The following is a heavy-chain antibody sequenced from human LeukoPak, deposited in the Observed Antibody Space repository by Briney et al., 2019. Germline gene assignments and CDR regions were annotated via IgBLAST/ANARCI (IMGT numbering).Heavy chain of an antibody. CDR1: GLTFSSYW. J-gene: IGHJ4*02. V-gene: IGHV3-74*01. CDR3: VRDWAPDY. D-gene: IGHD3-16*01. Sequence: GGSLRLSCAASGLTFSSYWMHWVRQAPGKGLFWVSRIKTDGSTATYADSVKGRFTISRDNTENTLYLQMNSLRAEDTAVYYCVRDWAPDYWGQGTLVTVSS. CDR2: IKTDGSTA.